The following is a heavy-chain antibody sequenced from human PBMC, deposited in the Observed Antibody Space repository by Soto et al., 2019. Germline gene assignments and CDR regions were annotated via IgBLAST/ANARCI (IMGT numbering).Heavy chain of an antibody. D-gene: IGHD6-6*01. CDR2: IYYSGST. CDR1: GGSISSYY. V-gene: IGHV4-59*01. J-gene: IGHJ6*02. Sequence: PSETLSLTCTVSGGSISSYYWGWIRQPPGKGLEWIGYIYYSGSTNYNPSLKSRVTISVDTSKNQFSLKLSSVTAADTAVYYCAGSSSSGPPGFYGMDVWGQETTVTVSS. CDR3: AGSSSSGPPGFYGMDV.